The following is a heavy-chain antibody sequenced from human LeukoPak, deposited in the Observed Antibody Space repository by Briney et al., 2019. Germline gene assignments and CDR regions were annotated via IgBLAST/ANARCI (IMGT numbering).Heavy chain of an antibody. Sequence: TGGSLRLSCAASGFTFSSYSMNWVRQAPGKGLEWVSSISSSSSYIYYADSVKGRFTISRDNVKNSLYLQVNSLRAEDTAVYYCARGVAVALDYWGQGTLVTVSS. CDR1: GFTFSSYS. J-gene: IGHJ4*02. V-gene: IGHV3-21*01. CDR3: ARGVAVALDY. CDR2: ISSSSSYI. D-gene: IGHD6-19*01.